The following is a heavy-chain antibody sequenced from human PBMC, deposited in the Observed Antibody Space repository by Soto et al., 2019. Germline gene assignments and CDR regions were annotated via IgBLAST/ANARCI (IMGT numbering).Heavy chain of an antibody. V-gene: IGHV4-39*01. CDR2: ISSSAGP. D-gene: IGHD4-17*01. Sequence: SETQSLTCTVSGGSISGSSSYWVWIRQPPGKGLEWITSISSSAGPYYSPSLKGRVAISVDPSKNHFSLKLSSVTAADTAIYYSARYDSGHYGRGAWGHGTTVAFSS. CDR3: ARYDSGHYGRGA. J-gene: IGHJ6*02. CDR1: GGSISGSSSY.